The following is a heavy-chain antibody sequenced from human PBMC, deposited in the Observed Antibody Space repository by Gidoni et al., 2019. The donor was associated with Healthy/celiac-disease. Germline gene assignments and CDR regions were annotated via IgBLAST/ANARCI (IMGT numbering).Heavy chain of an antibody. J-gene: IGHJ4*02. CDR3: ARGPPGVDRDY. Sequence: QVQLQESVPGLVQPSQPLSLTCPVSGRSISRGGYYWSWIRQHPGKGLAWIGYIYDSGSTYYNPSLKSRATISVDTSKNQFSLKLSSVTAADTAVYYCARGPPGVDRDYWGQGTLVTVSS. CDR1: GRSISRGGYY. D-gene: IGHD5-12*01. CDR2: IYDSGST. V-gene: IGHV4-31*03.